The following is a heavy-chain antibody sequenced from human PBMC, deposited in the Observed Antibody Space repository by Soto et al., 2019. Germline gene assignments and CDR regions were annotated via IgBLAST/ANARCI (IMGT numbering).Heavy chain of an antibody. Sequence: QVQLVQSGAEVKKPESSVKVSCKASGDTFNFYTINWVRQAPGLGLEWMGRFNPILSFSNSALKFQGRVTLTADKSTSTAYMVLSSLRSEDTAIYYCATSFGSGSRAFDYWGQGALVTVSS. V-gene: IGHV1-69*02. D-gene: IGHD3-10*01. CDR1: GDTFNFYT. J-gene: IGHJ4*02. CDR3: ATSFGSGSRAFDY. CDR2: FNPILSFS.